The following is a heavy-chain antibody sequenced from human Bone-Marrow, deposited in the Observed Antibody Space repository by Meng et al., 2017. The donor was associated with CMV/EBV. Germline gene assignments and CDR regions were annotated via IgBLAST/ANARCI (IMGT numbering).Heavy chain of an antibody. J-gene: IGHJ4*02. CDR1: GYTFTGYY. CDR2: INPNSGGT. D-gene: IGHD2-2*02. V-gene: IGHV1-2*02. Sequence: ASVKVSCKASGYTFTGYYMHWVRQAPGQGLEWMGWINPNSGGTNYAQKFQGRVTMTRDTSISTAYMELSRLRSDDTAVYYCARDMEYQLLYEKKSDYWGQGTLATVPS. CDR3: ARDMEYQLLYEKKSDY.